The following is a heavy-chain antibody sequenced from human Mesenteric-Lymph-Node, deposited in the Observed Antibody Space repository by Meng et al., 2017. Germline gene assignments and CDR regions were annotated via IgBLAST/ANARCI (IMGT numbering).Heavy chain of an antibody. Sequence: SETLSLTCTVSGGSISGYYWTWIRQPPGKELEWLGYINYSGSTKYNPSLKSRVTMSVDTSKNQLSLKLSSVTVADTALYYCARLTDGAQTTIDTWGQGTLVTVSS. CDR1: GGSISGYY. V-gene: IGHV4-59*01. J-gene: IGHJ5*02. CDR3: ARLTDGAQTTIDT. CDR2: INYSGST. D-gene: IGHD4/OR15-4a*01.